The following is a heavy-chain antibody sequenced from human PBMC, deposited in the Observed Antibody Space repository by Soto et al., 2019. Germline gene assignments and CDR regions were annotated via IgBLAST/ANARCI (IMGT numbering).Heavy chain of an antibody. CDR2: IYYSGST. V-gene: IGHV4-39*01. CDR3: ARQSEYYYASGRAAPLYGMDV. J-gene: IGHJ6*02. D-gene: IGHD3-10*01. Sequence: SETLSLTCTVSGGSISSGSYYWSWIRQHPGKGLEWIGYIYYSGSTYYSPSLKSRVTISVDTSKNQFSLKLSSVTAADTAVYYCARQSEYYYASGRAAPLYGMDVWGQGTTVTVS. CDR1: GGSISSGSYY.